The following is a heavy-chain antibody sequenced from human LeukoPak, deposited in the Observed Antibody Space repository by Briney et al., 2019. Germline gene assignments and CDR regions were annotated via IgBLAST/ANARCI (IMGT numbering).Heavy chain of an antibody. CDR3: ARLAETHYYDSSGFYRGDHYYYMDV. CDR2: ISANNGNT. D-gene: IGHD3-22*01. CDR1: GYTFTSYD. J-gene: IGHJ6*03. Sequence: GASVKVSCKASGYTFTSYDFTWVRQAPGQGLEWMGRISANNGNTKYAQKLQGRVTMTTDTSTSTAYMELRSLRSDDTAVYYCARLAETHYYDSSGFYRGDHYYYMDVWGKGTTVTVSS. V-gene: IGHV1-18*01.